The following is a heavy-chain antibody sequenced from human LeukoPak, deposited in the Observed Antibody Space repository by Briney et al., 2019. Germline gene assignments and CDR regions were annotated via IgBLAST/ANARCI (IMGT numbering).Heavy chain of an antibody. Sequence: ASVKVSCKASGYTFTSYGISWVRQAPGQGLEWMGWISAYNGNTNYAQKLQGRVTMTTDTSTSTAYMELRSLRSDDTAVYYCAARPHCSSTSCYPYYYYYYMDVWGKGTTVTVSS. V-gene: IGHV1-18*01. CDR2: ISAYNGNT. D-gene: IGHD2-2*01. CDR3: AARPHCSSTSCYPYYYYYYMDV. CDR1: GYTFTSYG. J-gene: IGHJ6*03.